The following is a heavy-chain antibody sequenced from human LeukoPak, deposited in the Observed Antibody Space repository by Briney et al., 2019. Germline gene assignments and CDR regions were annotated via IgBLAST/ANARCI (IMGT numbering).Heavy chain of an antibody. CDR2: INHSGST. CDR3: ARDRALFGESPFGI. V-gene: IGHV4-34*01. D-gene: IGHD3-10*01. J-gene: IGHJ1*01. Sequence: PSETLSLTCAVYGGSFSGYYWSWIRQPPGKGLEWIGEINHSGSTNYNPSLKSRATISVDTSKNQFSLKLSSVTAADPAVYYCARDRALFGESPFGIWGPGTLVTVSS. CDR1: GGSFSGYY.